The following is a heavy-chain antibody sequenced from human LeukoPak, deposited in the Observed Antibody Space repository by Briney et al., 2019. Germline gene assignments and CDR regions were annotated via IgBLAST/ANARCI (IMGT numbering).Heavy chain of an antibody. Sequence: PGGSLRLFCVASGFTVSSNYMSWVRQAPGKGLEWVSLIYSSDGACYADSVKGRFTISRDNSKNTLYLQMNSLGAEDTSVYYCARDADSWGQGTLVTVSS. CDR1: GFTVSSNY. J-gene: IGHJ4*02. CDR3: ARDADS. CDR2: IYSSDGA. V-gene: IGHV3-66*01.